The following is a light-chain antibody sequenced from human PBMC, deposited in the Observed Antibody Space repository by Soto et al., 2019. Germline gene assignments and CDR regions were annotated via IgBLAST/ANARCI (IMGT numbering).Light chain of an antibody. CDR3: QVWDSVTDHVV. J-gene: IGLJ2*01. CDR2: YDN. V-gene: IGLV3-21*04. CDR1: NIGSKS. Sequence: SYELTQPPSVSLAPGKTARITCGGDNIGSKSVHWYQQKPGQAPVLVIYYDNDRPSGIPERFSGSNSGNTATLTISRVEAGDEADYYCQVWDSVTDHVVFGGGTKLTVL.